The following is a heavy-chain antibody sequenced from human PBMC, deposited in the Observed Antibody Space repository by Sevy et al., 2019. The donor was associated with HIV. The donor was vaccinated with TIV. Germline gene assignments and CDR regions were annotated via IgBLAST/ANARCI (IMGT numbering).Heavy chain of an antibody. CDR1: GFTFSSYW. CDR2: IKQDGSGK. V-gene: IGHV3-7*04. CDR3: ARALPYYYDSSGYFNWFDP. D-gene: IGHD3-22*01. J-gene: IGHJ5*02. Sequence: GGSLRLSCAASGFTFSSYWMSWVRQAPGKGLEWVANIKQDGSGKYYVDSVKGRFTISRDNAKNSLYLQMNSLRAEDTAVYYCARALPYYYDSSGYFNWFDPWGQGTLVTVSS.